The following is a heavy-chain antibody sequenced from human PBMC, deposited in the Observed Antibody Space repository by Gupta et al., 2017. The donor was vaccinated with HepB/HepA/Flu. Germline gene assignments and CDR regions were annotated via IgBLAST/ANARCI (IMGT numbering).Heavy chain of an antibody. J-gene: IGHJ3*01. CDR1: GFTFSDYS. CDR3: ARRNDFWSGYHNFDV. V-gene: IGHV3-11*01. Sequence: QVQLVESGGGLVKPGGALRLSCGAFGFTFSDYSVPWSRQAPGGGLEWLADISDSGYVIHYADSVRGRFTISRDNDKNSLYLQLTSLRAEDTAVYYCARRNDFWSGYHNFDVWGQGTMVTVSS. D-gene: IGHD3-3*01. CDR2: ISDSGYVI.